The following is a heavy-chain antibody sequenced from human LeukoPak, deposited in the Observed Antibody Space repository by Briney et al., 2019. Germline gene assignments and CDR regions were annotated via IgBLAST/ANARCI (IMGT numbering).Heavy chain of an antibody. V-gene: IGHV4-30-4*01. D-gene: IGHD4-17*01. CDR1: GGSISSGDYY. J-gene: IGHJ4*02. CDR3: ARVRAYGDYEGSFDY. CDR2: IYYSGST. Sequence: SETLSLTCTVSGGSISSGDYYWSWIRQPPGMGLEWIGYIYYSGSTYYNPSLKSRVTISVDTSKNQFSLKLSSVTAADTAVYYCARVRAYGDYEGSFDYWGQGTLVTVSS.